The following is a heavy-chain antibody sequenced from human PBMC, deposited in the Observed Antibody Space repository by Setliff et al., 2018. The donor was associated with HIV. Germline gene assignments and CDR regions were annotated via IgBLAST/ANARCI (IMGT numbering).Heavy chain of an antibody. Sequence: GGSLRLSCAASGFTLTDYPMHWVRQAPGNGLEWVAVIASHGNWHDYAASVKGRFTISRDTSSNTLYLQMNSLRVEYSALYYCARENNFDYWGQGTLVTVSS. CDR3: ARENNFDY. V-gene: IGHV3-30*04. CDR1: GFTLTDYP. CDR2: IASHGNWH. J-gene: IGHJ4*02.